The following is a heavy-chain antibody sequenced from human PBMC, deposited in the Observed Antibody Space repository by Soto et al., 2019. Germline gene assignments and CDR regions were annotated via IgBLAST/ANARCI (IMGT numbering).Heavy chain of an antibody. Sequence: LRLSCAASGFTFSRYWMTWVRQAPGKGLEWVANIKQDGSEIYYVDSVKGRFTISRDNAENSLYLQMNSLRAEDTAVYYCARDPVCSGGSCYDYWGQGTL. CDR3: ARDPVCSGGSCYDY. CDR2: IKQDGSEI. J-gene: IGHJ4*02. V-gene: IGHV3-7*01. CDR1: GFTFSRYW. D-gene: IGHD2-15*01.